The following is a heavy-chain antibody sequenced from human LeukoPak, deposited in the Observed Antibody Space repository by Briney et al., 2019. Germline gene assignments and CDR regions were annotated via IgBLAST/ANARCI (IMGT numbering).Heavy chain of an antibody. CDR2: TSYDGSNK. CDR1: GFTFSSYG. V-gene: IGHV3-30*03. J-gene: IGHJ6*03. Sequence: PGGSLRLSCAASGFTFSSYGMHWVRQAPGKGLEWVAVTSYDGSNKYYADSVKGRFTISRDNSKNTLYLQMNSLRAEDTAVYYCASESIPSDYYYYYYMDVWGKGTTVTVSS. D-gene: IGHD6-6*01. CDR3: ASESIPSDYYYYYYMDV.